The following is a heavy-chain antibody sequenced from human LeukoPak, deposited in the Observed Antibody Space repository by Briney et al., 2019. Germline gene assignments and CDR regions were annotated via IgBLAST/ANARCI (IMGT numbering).Heavy chain of an antibody. D-gene: IGHD6-19*01. CDR3: AKQDIAVADDY. CDR1: GFTFSRYA. Sequence: RGSLRLSCAASGFTFSRYAMHWVRQAPGRGLEWVSAISGSGGSTYYADSVKGRFTISRDNSKNTLYLQMNSLRAEDTAVYYCAKQDIAVADDYWGQGTLVTVSS. CDR2: ISGSGGST. V-gene: IGHV3-23*01. J-gene: IGHJ4*02.